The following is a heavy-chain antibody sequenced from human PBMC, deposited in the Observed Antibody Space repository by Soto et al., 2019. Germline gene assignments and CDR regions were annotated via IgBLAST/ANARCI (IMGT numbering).Heavy chain of an antibody. D-gene: IGHD3-10*01. CDR1: GFTFSSYA. CDR3: ARGNLRFDFDS. J-gene: IGHJ4*02. V-gene: IGHV3-30*04. CDR2: ISGDGINK. Sequence: PGGSLRLSCAASGFTFSSYAMHWVRQAPGKGLEWVAFISGDGINKQYADSVRGRFTLSRDYSRKTMYLQMDSLRDEDTALYYCARGNLRFDFDSWGLGTLVTVSS.